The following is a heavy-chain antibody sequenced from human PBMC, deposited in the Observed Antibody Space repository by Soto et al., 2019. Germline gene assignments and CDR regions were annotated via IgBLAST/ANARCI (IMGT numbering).Heavy chain of an antibody. J-gene: IGHJ4*02. D-gene: IGHD3-22*01. V-gene: IGHV3-23*01. CDR3: AKKLGYSNSRGYYPGAFDY. CDR2: LSSSGGNT. CDR1: GFTFGTYA. Sequence: EVQLSESGGDLVQPGGSLRLSCAASGFTFGTYAMAWVRQAPGRGLEWVSALSSSGGNTYYADSVKGRFTISRDNSKNTLYLQINSLRAEDTAVYYCAKKLGYSNSRGYYPGAFDYWGQGTPVTVSS.